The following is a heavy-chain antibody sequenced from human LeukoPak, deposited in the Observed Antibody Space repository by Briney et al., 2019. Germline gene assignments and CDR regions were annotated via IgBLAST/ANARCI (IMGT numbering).Heavy chain of an antibody. Sequence: PSETLSLTCTVSGDSISSGSYYWSWIRQPAGKGLEWIGRIYTSGSTNYHPSLKSRLTISVDTSKNQVSLKLSSVTAPDTAVYYCARDYCSGGSCYAYYYYYYMDVWGKGTTVTVSS. D-gene: IGHD2-15*01. CDR1: GDSISSGSYY. J-gene: IGHJ6*03. V-gene: IGHV4-61*02. CDR3: ARDYCSGGSCYAYYYYYYMDV. CDR2: IYTSGST.